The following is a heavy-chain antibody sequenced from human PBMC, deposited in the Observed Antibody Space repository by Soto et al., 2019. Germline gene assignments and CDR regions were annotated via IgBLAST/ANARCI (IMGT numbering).Heavy chain of an antibody. CDR2: FDPEDGET. Sequence: ASVKVSCKVSGYTLTELSMHWVRQAPGKGLEWMGGFDPEDGETIYAQKFQGRVTMTEDTSTDTAYMELSSLRSEDTAVYYCATAPMNTRAFDIWGQGTMVTVS. V-gene: IGHV1-24*01. D-gene: IGHD3-3*01. J-gene: IGHJ3*02. CDR1: GYTLTELS. CDR3: ATAPMNTRAFDI.